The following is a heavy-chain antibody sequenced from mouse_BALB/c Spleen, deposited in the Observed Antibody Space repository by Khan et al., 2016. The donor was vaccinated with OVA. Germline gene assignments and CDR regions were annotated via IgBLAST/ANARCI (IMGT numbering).Heavy chain of an antibody. CDR3: SRGGAAYYRNDGGAMEY. D-gene: IGHD2-14*01. J-gene: IGHJ4*01. V-gene: IGHV9-4*02. CDR1: GYTFTTAG. CDR2: INTHSGVP. Sequence: QIQLVQSGPELKKPRETVRISCKASGYTFTTAGIQWVQKMPGKGLKWIGWINTHSGVPKYAEDFKGRFAFSLEISVNTAYLQITNLKNEDTATYVWSRGGAAYYRNDGGAMEYWGQGTSVTVSS.